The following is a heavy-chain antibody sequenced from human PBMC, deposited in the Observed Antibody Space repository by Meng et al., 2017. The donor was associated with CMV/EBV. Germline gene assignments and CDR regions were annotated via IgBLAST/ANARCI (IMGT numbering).Heavy chain of an antibody. CDR3: ARPNDSSGYRNAFDI. CDR1: GGCLSGYY. Sequence: VMLQQGGAGMCEHSECLSLTCALYGGCLSGYYLSWIAQPPGKGLEWIGEINHSGSTNYNPSLKSRVTISVDTSKNQFSLKLSSVTAADTAVYYCARPNDSSGYRNAFDIWGQGTMVTVSS. V-gene: IGHV4-34*02. CDR2: INHSGST. D-gene: IGHD3-22*01. J-gene: IGHJ3*02.